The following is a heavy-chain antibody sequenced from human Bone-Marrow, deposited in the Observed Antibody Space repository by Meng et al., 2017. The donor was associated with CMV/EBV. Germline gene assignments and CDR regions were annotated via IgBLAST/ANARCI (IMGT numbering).Heavy chain of an antibody. CDR2: IYYSGST. Sequence: GSLRLSCTVSGGFISSYYWSWIRQPPGKGLEWIGYIYYSGSTNYNPSLKSRVTISVDTSKNQFSLKLSSVTAAYTAVYYCARTVAYDFWSGYGYYYYGMDVWGQGTTVTVSS. V-gene: IGHV4-59*01. D-gene: IGHD3-3*01. CDR1: GGFISSYY. CDR3: ARTVAYDFWSGYGYYYYGMDV. J-gene: IGHJ6*02.